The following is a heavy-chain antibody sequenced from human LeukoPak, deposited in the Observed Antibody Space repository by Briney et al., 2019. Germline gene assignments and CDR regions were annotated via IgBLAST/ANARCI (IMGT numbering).Heavy chain of an antibody. V-gene: IGHV4-59*08. CDR2: IYYSGST. D-gene: IGHD3-3*01. Sequence: PSETLSLTCTVSGGSISSYYWSWIRQPPVKGLEWIGYIYYSGSTNYNPSLKSRVTISVDTSKNQFSLKLSSVTAADTAVYYCAGLNYDFWSGSRDYWGQGTLVTVSS. CDR3: AGLNYDFWSGSRDY. J-gene: IGHJ4*02. CDR1: GGSISSYY.